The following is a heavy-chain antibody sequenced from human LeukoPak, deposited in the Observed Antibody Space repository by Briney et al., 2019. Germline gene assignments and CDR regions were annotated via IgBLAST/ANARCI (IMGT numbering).Heavy chain of an antibody. J-gene: IGHJ4*02. CDR3: AKGILGITISTDY. D-gene: IGHD3-9*01. V-gene: IGHV3-23*01. CDR1: GLTFSSYA. Sequence: GGSLRLSCAASGLTFSSYAMNWVRQAPGKGLEWVSAISGSGGSTYYADSVKGRFTISRDNSKNTLYLQMNSLRAEDTAVYYCAKGILGITISTDYWGQGTLVTVSS. CDR2: ISGSGGST.